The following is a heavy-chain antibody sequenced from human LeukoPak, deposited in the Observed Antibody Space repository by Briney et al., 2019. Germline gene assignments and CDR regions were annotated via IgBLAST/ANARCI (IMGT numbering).Heavy chain of an antibody. CDR1: GFTFSSYA. Sequence: RGSLRLSCAASGFTFSSYAMHWVRQAPGKGLEGVAVISYDGSNKYYADSVKGRFTISRDNSKNTLYLQMNSLRAEDTAVYYCASTDTAMVPPDYWGQGTLVTVSS. V-gene: IGHV3-30*04. CDR3: ASTDTAMVPPDY. CDR2: ISYDGSNK. J-gene: IGHJ4*02. D-gene: IGHD5-18*01.